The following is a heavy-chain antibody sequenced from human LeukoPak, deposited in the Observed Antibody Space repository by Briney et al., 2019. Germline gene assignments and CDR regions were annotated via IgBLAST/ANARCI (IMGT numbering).Heavy chain of an antibody. D-gene: IGHD6-13*01. V-gene: IGHV3-64D*06. Sequence: GGSLRLSCSASGFPFSSYAMHWVRQAPGKGLEYVSAISSNGGSTYYADSVKGRFTISRDNSKNTVYLQMSSLRAEDTAVYYCVKSYSSSWPAFDYWGQGTLVTVSS. J-gene: IGHJ4*02. CDR1: GFPFSSYA. CDR2: ISSNGGST. CDR3: VKSYSSSWPAFDY.